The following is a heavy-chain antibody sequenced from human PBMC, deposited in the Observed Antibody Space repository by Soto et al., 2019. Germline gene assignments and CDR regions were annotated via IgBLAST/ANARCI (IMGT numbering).Heavy chain of an antibody. CDR3: ARVLTPNWFDP. J-gene: IGHJ5*02. Sequence: ASVKVSCKTSGFAFTNSTIHWARQAPGQRLEWMGWINGGSGHTRYSQNFQARVTITKDTSASSAYMELRSLRSDDTAVYYCARVLTPNWFDPWGQGT. CDR2: INGGSGHT. V-gene: IGHV1-3*01. D-gene: IGHD2-15*01. CDR1: GFAFTNST.